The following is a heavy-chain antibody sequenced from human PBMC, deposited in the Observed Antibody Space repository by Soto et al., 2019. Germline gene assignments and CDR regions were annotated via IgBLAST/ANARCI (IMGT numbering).Heavy chain of an antibody. CDR1: GYTFTSYG. V-gene: IGHV1-18*01. CDR2: ISAYNGNT. CDR3: ARDWSPAAVYYYGMDV. Sequence: VASVKVSCKAFGYTFTSYGISWVRQAPGQGLEWMGWISAYNGNTNFAQKLQGRVTMTTDTATNTAYMELRSLRSDDTAVYFCARDWSPAAVYYYGMDVWGQGTTVTVSS. J-gene: IGHJ6*02. D-gene: IGHD2-2*01.